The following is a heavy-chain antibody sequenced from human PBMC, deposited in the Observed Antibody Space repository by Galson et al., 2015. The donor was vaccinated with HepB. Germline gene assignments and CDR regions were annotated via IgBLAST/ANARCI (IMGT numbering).Heavy chain of an antibody. Sequence: SLRLSCAASEFTFNDYYMSWVRQAPGRGLEWISYINNGGSSIYSADSVKGRFTISRDNALYLEMNRLRAEDTAVYYCARGPMATPASYGFCFDLWGRGTPVTVSS. CDR1: EFTFNDYY. D-gene: IGHD3-10*01. J-gene: IGHJ2*01. CDR2: INNGGSSI. V-gene: IGHV3-11*01. CDR3: ARGPMATPASYGFCFDL.